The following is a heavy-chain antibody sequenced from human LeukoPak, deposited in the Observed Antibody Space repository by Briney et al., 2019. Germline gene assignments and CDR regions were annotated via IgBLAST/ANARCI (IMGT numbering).Heavy chain of an antibody. Sequence: GESLKISCKGSGFSFTSYWIGWVRQMPGKGLEWMGIIYPGDSDTRYSPSFQGQVTISADKSISTAYLQWSSLKASDTAMYYCACSLGYYDSSGHYYFDYWGQGTLVTVSS. CDR2: IYPGDSDT. J-gene: IGHJ4*02. CDR1: GFSFTSYW. D-gene: IGHD3-22*01. CDR3: ACSLGYYDSSGHYYFDY. V-gene: IGHV5-51*01.